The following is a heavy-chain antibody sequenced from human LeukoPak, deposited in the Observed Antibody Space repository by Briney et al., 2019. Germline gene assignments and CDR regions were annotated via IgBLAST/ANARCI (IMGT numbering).Heavy chain of an antibody. J-gene: IGHJ4*02. CDR2: ISSSGSTI. CDR3: ARGAVTRYYFDY. D-gene: IGHD4-17*01. V-gene: IGHV3-48*03. Sequence: PGGSLRLSCAASGFTFSSYAMTWVRQAPGKGLEWVSYISSSGSTIYYADSVKGRFTISRDNAKNSLYLQMNSLRAEDTAVYYCARGAVTRYYFDYWGQGTLVTVSS. CDR1: GFTFSSYA.